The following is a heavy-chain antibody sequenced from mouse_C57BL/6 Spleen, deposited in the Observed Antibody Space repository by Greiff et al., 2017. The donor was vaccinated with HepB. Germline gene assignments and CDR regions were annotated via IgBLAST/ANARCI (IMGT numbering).Heavy chain of an antibody. CDR1: GYTFTDYY. V-gene: IGHV1-19*01. CDR3: AGYSNYDYAMDY. CDR2: INPYNGGT. D-gene: IGHD2-5*01. J-gene: IGHJ4*01. Sequence: VQLQQSGPVLVKPGASVKMSCKASGYTFTDYYMNWVKQSHGKSLEWIGVINPYNGGTSYNQKFKGKATLTVDKSSSTAYMELNSLTSEDSAVYYCAGYSNYDYAMDYWGQGTSVTVSS.